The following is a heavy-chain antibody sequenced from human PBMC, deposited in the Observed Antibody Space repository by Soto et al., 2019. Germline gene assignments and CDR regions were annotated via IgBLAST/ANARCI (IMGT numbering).Heavy chain of an antibody. CDR1: GASISSGSDY. J-gene: IGHJ6*03. CDR3: ARGGSCSSTSCYLYYYYYMDV. CDR2: FYDSGST. D-gene: IGHD2-2*01. Sequence: SETLSLTCTVSGASISSGSDYWDRIRQSPGTGLEWIGSFYDSGSTYYNPSLKSRVTISADRSKNQFSLKVNSATAADTAVYFCARGGSCSSTSCYLYYYYYMDVWGKGTTVTVSS. V-gene: IGHV4-39*01.